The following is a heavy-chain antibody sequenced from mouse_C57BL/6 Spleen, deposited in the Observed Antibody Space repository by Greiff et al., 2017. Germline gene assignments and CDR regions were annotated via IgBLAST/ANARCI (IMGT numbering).Heavy chain of an antibody. CDR2: ISDGGSYT. J-gene: IGHJ4*01. CDR3: AREDYGNYGYAMDY. D-gene: IGHD2-1*01. Sequence: EVQLVESGGGLVKPGGSLKLSCAASGFTFSSYAMSWVRQTPEKRLEWVATISDGGSYTYYPDNVKGRFTISRDNAKSNLYLQMSHLKSEDTAMYYCAREDYGNYGYAMDYWGQGTSVTVSS. CDR1: GFTFSSYA. V-gene: IGHV5-4*01.